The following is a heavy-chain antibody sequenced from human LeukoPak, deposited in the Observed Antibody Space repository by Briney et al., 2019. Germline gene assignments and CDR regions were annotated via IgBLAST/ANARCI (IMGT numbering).Heavy chain of an antibody. J-gene: IGHJ4*02. CDR2: IKQDGSEK. V-gene: IGHV3-7*03. CDR3: AKDPSSSGWYDY. Sequence: GGSLRLSCAASGFTFSSYWMSWVRQAPGKGLEWVANIKQDGSEKYYVDSVKGRFTISRDNSKNTLYLQMNSLRAEDTAVYYCAKDPSSSGWYDYWGQGTLVTVSS. CDR1: GFTFSSYW. D-gene: IGHD6-19*01.